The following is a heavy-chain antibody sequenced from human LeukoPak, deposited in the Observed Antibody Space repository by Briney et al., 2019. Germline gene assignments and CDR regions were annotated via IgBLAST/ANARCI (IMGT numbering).Heavy chain of an antibody. CDR3: ARDFEWFGELLSSYFDY. CDR1: GGSIVSGSYY. Sequence: SQTLSLTCSVSGGSIVSGSYYWSWIRQHPGKGLEWIGHIYFSGDASYNPSLKSRVTISVDTSENQFSLKLSSVTAADTAVYYCARDFEWFGELLSSYFDYWGQGTLVTVSS. V-gene: IGHV4-31*03. J-gene: IGHJ4*02. CDR2: IYFSGDA. D-gene: IGHD3-10*01.